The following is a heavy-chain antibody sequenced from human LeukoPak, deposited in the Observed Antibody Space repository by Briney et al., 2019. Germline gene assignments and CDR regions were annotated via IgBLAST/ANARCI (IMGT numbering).Heavy chain of an antibody. CDR1: GFTFSSYG. CDR3: ARCPQGTATTANWFDP. V-gene: IGHV4-38-2*01. D-gene: IGHD4-17*01. CDR2: MSYSGRT. J-gene: IGHJ5*02. Sequence: AGGSLRLSCAASGFTFSSYGMSWVRQAPGKGLEWMGSMSYSGRTYYNPSLKSRVTVLLDTSKNQCSLKLNSVTAADTAVYYCARCPQGTATTANWFDPWGQGILVTVSS.